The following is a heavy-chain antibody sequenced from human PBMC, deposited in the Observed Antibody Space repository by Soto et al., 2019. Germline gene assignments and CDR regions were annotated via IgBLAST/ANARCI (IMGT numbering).Heavy chain of an antibody. Sequence: QVQLVQSGAEVKKPGSSVKVSCKASGGTFSSYAISWVRQAPGQGLEWMGGIIPIFGTANYAQKLQGRVTITADESTSTAYMELSSLRSEDTAVYYCASNCGGGYNYWFDPWGQGTLVTVSS. D-gene: IGHD2-21*01. CDR1: GGTFSSYA. V-gene: IGHV1-69*01. CDR2: IIPIFGTA. J-gene: IGHJ5*02. CDR3: ASNCGGGYNYWFDP.